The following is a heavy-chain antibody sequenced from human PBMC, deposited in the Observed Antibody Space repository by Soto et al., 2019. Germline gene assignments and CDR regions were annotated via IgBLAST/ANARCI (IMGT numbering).Heavy chain of an antibody. J-gene: IGHJ2*01. CDR1: GFTFSSYA. CDR3: ARRERGWYFDL. CDR2: ISGSGDST. V-gene: IGHV3-23*01. Sequence: EVQLLESGGGLVQPGGSLRLSCVASGFTFSSYAMNWVRQAPGKGLEWVSVISGSGDSTYYADSMKGRFTISRDNSKNTLYLQMNSLRAEDTAVYYCARRERGWYFDLWGRGTLVTVSS.